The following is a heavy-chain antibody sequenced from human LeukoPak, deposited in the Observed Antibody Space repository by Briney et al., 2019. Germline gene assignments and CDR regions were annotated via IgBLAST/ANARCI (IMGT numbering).Heavy chain of an antibody. V-gene: IGHV3-7*04. CDR2: IRQDGSEE. Sequence: GGSLRLSCAASGFTFSSYWMSGVREARGKGGEGVANIRQDGSEESYVDSVQGRFTISKDNATNSLYLQMNSLRAKDTAVYYCARVSFYYYGSGSYLDYWGQGTLVTVSS. CDR1: GFTFSSYW. CDR3: ARVSFYYYGSGSYLDY. J-gene: IGHJ4*02. D-gene: IGHD3-10*01.